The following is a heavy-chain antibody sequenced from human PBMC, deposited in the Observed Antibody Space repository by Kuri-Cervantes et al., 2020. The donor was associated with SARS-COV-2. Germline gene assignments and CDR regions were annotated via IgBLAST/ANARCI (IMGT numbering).Heavy chain of an antibody. D-gene: IGHD4-17*01. V-gene: IGHV1-69*06. CDR2: IIPIFGTA. Sequence: SVKVSCKASGGTFSSYAISWVRQAPGQGLEWMGGIIPIFGTANYAQKFQGRVTITADRSTSTAYMELSSLRSEDTAVYYCAREMTTVTTSDAVDIWGQGTTVTVSS. J-gene: IGHJ3*02. CDR3: AREMTTVTTSDAVDI. CDR1: GGTFSSYA.